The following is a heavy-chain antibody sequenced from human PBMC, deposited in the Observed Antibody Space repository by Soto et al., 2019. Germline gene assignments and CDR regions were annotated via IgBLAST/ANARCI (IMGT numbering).Heavy chain of an antibody. CDR1: GYSFTSYW. D-gene: IGHD3-22*01. CDR3: ARQGQNYYDSSGYLSYYYYGMDV. Sequence: GESLKVSCKGSGYSFTSYWIGWVRQMPGKGLEWMGIIYPGDSDTRYSPSFQGQVTISADKSISTAYLQWSSLKASDTAMYYCARQGQNYYDSSGYLSYYYYGMDVWGQGTTVTVSS. J-gene: IGHJ6*02. CDR2: IYPGDSDT. V-gene: IGHV5-51*01.